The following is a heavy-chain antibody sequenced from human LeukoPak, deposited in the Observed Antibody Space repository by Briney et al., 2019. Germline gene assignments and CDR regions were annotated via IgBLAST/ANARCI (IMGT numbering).Heavy chain of an antibody. CDR3: ARLRIYVASTVK. V-gene: IGHV4-59*08. J-gene: IGHJ4*02. D-gene: IGHD5-12*01. CDR1: GGSISSYY. CDR2: IYYSGST. Sequence: PSETLSLTCTVSGGSISSYYWSWIRQPPGKGLEWIGYIYYSGSTNYNPSLKSRVTISVDTSKNQFSLKLSSVTAADTAVYYCARLRIYVASTVKGGQGTRVTVP.